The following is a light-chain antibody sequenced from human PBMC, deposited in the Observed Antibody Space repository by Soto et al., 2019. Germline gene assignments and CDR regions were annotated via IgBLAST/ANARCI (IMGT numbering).Light chain of an antibody. V-gene: IGLV2-14*01. CDR1: SSDVGGYNY. CDR3: SSYTSSSPLYV. CDR2: DVS. J-gene: IGLJ1*01. Sequence: QSALTQPASVSGSPGQSITISCTGTSSDVGGYNYVSWYQQHPGKAPKLMIYDVSNRPSGVSNRFSGSKSGNTASLTNSGLQAEDEADYYCSSYTSSSPLYVFGTGTELTVL.